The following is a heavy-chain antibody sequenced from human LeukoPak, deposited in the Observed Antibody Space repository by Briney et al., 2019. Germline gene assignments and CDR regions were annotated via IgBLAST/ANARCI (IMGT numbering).Heavy chain of an antibody. D-gene: IGHD3-16*01. CDR2: MNPNSGNT. CDR1: GYTFSSYD. J-gene: IGHJ6*03. V-gene: IGHV1-8*01. Sequence: ASVKVSCKASGYTFSSYDVNWVRQATGQGLERMGWMNPNSGNTGYAQKFQGRVTIISNTSISTAYMELSSLRSADTAVYYCARAAGGTRNYYMDVWGKGTTVTVSS. CDR3: ARAAGGTRNYYMDV.